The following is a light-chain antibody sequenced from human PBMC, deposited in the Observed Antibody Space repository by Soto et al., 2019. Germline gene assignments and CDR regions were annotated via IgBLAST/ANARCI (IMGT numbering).Light chain of an antibody. CDR1: QSISGW. V-gene: IGKV1-5*01. CDR3: QHYNSYSEA. CDR2: DAS. J-gene: IGKJ1*01. Sequence: DIQMTQSPPTLSASVGDRVTLTCRASQSISGWLAWYQQKPGKAPKLLIYDASTLESGVPSRFSGSGSGTEFTLTISSLQPDDFATYYCQHYNSYSEAFGQGTKVDVK.